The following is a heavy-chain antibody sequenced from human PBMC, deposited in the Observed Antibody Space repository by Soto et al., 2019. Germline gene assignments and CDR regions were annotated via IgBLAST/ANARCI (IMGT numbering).Heavy chain of an antibody. CDR2: IDPSVSYT. V-gene: IGHV5-10-1*01. D-gene: IGHD3-16*01. CDR3: ARRNGYYYYGMDV. J-gene: IGHJ6*02. CDR1: GYSFTSYW. Sequence: GESLKLSCKGSGYSFTSYWISWVRQMPGKGLEWMGRIDPSVSYTNYSPSFQGHVTISADKSTSTAYLQWSSLKASDTAMYYCARRNGYYYYGMDVWGQGTTVTVSS.